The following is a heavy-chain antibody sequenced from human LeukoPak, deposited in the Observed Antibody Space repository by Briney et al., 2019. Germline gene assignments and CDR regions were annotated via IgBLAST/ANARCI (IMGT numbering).Heavy chain of an antibody. CDR1: GGSISSYY. D-gene: IGHD2-2*01. J-gene: IGHJ6*03. CDR3: ARDGYHGGDYYYMDV. CDR2: IYYSGST. V-gene: IGHV4-59*01. Sequence: SETLSLTCTVSGGSISSYYWLCIRQPPGKGLDWIGYIYYSGSTNYNPPLKSRVTISVDTSKNQFSLKLSSVTAADTAVYYCARDGYHGGDYYYMDVWGKGTTVTVSS.